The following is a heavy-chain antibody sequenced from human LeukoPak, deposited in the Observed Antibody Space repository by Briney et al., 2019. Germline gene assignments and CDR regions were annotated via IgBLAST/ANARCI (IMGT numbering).Heavy chain of an antibody. D-gene: IGHD3-10*01. CDR2: INPNSGGT. V-gene: IGHV1-2*02. CDR3: AREASGGYFDF. J-gene: IGHJ4*02. Sequence: ASVKVSCKASGYTFTGYYIHWVRHAPGQGLEWMGWINPNSGGTNYAKKFQGRVTMTRDTSISTAYMELSSLRSDDTTVYFCAREASGGYFDFWGQGTLVSVSS. CDR1: GYTFTGYY.